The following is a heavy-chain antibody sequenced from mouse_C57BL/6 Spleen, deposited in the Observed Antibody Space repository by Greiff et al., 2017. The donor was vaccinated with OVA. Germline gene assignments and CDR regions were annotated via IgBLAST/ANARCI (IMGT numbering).Heavy chain of an antibody. D-gene: IGHD2-4*01. V-gene: IGHV3-6*01. J-gene: IGHJ3*01. CDR3: ARPMDPYDSLFAY. CDR1: GYSITSCYL. CDR2: ISYNGST. Sequence: LLESGPGLVKPSPSLTLSCSVSGYSITSCYLCNWNRQSPRNQLEWMSYISYNGSTNYNPSFKNQTTLTGDTSTNQAFMKFNYLTTEDSATDYCARPMDPYDSLFAYWGQGTLVTVSA.